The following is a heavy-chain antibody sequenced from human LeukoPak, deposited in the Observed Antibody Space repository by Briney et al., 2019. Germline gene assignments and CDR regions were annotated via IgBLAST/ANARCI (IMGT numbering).Heavy chain of an antibody. D-gene: IGHD5-18*01. CDR2: IYYSGST. CDR3: ARTPWGLEDKDMVSYYMDV. J-gene: IGHJ6*03. CDR1: GGSISSSSYY. V-gene: IGHV4-39*01. Sequence: NPSETLSLTCTVSGGSISSSSYYWGWIRQPPGKGLEWIGSIYYSGSTYYNPSLKSRVTISVDTSKNQFSLKLSSVTAADTAVYYCARTPWGLEDKDMVSYYMDVWGKGTTVTISS.